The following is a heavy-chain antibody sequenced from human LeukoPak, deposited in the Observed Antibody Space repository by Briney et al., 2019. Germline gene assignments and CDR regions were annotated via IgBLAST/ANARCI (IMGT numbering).Heavy chain of an antibody. CDR1: GGSISSGTYY. J-gene: IGHJ4*02. Sequence: PSETLSFTCIVSGGSISSGTYYWGWIRQPPGKGLEWIGSIYYSGSTYYNPSLKSRVTISVDTSKNQFSLNLTSVTAADTAVYYCSRENGAFSPFGYWGQGTLVTVLS. D-gene: IGHD2-8*01. CDR3: SRENGAFSPFGY. V-gene: IGHV4-39*07. CDR2: IYYSGST.